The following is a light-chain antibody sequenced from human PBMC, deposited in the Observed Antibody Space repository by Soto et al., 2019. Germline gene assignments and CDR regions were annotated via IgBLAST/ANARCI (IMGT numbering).Light chain of an antibody. CDR3: AAWDDSLSCWV. CDR2: KND. Sequence: QSVLTQSPSASGTPGQRVTISCSGGTSNIGSNYVYWYQHLPGTAPKLLIYKNDQRPSGVPDRFSGSKSGTSASLAISGVRSEDEADYYCAAWDDSLSCWVFGGGTKLTVL. CDR1: TSNIGSNY. J-gene: IGLJ3*02. V-gene: IGLV1-47*01.